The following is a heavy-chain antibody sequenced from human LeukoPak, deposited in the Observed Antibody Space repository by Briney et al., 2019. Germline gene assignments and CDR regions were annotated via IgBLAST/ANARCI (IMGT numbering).Heavy chain of an antibody. Sequence: SETLSLTCTVSGGPISSYYWSWIRQPAGKGLEWIGRIYTSGSTNYNPSLKSRVTMSVDTSKNQFSLKLSSVTAADTTVYYCAASRYDYGDYVPLVYWGQGTLVTVSS. CDR3: AASRYDYGDYVPLVY. D-gene: IGHD4-17*01. CDR1: GGPISSYY. J-gene: IGHJ4*02. CDR2: IYTSGST. V-gene: IGHV4-4*07.